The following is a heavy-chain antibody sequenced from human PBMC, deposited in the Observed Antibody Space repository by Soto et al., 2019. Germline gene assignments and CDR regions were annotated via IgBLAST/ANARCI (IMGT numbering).Heavy chain of an antibody. J-gene: IGHJ2*01. CDR1: GGTFSSYT. CDR2: IIPILGIA. Sequence: QVQLVQSGAEVKKPGSSVKVSCKASGGTFSSYTISWVRQAPGQGLEWMGRIIPILGIANYAQKFQGRVTITADKSTSTAYMELSSLRSEDTAVYYFARTPGLMTTGGHWYFDLWGRGTLVTVSS. V-gene: IGHV1-69*02. D-gene: IGHD4-4*01. CDR3: ARTPGLMTTGGHWYFDL.